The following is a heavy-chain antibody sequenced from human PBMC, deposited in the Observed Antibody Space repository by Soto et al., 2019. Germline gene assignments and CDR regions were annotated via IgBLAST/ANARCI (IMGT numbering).Heavy chain of an antibody. CDR3: ADSWLPTSY. J-gene: IGHJ4*02. Sequence: WSLRLSCAASVFSFSHYWMHWVRQAPGKGLVWVSRISPDGRTTTYADSVKGRFTISRDNAKSTLYLQMSSLTVEDGAVYYCADSWLPTSYWGPGTLVTVSS. V-gene: IGHV3-74*01. D-gene: IGHD3-10*01. CDR1: VFSFSHYW. CDR2: ISPDGRTT.